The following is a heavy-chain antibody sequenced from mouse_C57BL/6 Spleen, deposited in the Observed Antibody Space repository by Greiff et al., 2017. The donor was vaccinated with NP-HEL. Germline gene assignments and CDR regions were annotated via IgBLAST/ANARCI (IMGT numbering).Heavy chain of an antibody. D-gene: IGHD1-1*01. V-gene: IGHV5-17*01. Sequence: EVQVVESGGGLVKPGGSLKLSCAASGFTFSDYGMHWVRQAPEKGLEWVAYISSGSSTIYYADTVKGRFTISRDNAKNTLFLQMTSLRSEDTAMYYWSNDYGSSFPTYAMDYWGQGTSVTGSS. CDR2: ISSGSSTI. CDR3: SNDYGSSFPTYAMDY. J-gene: IGHJ4*01. CDR1: GFTFSDYG.